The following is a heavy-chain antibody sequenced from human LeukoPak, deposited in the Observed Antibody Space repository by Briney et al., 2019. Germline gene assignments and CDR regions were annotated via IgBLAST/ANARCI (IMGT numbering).Heavy chain of an antibody. CDR3: ARDPWEEPGYSYGYGYYYGMDV. D-gene: IGHD5-18*01. CDR1: GGTFSSYA. Sequence: ASVKVSCKASGGTFSSYAISWVRQAPGQGLEWMGGIIPIFGTANYAQKFQGRVTITADESTSTAYMELSSLRSEDTAVYYCARDPWEEPGYSYGYGYYYGMDVWGQGTTVTVSS. J-gene: IGHJ6*02. V-gene: IGHV1-69*13. CDR2: IIPIFGTA.